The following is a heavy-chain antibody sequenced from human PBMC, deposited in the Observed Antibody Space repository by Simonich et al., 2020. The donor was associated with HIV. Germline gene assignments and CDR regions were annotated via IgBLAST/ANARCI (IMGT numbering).Heavy chain of an antibody. CDR1: GGSFMKYH. Sequence: QVQLQQWGAGLLKPSETLSLTCAVHGGSFMKYHWSWIRPPPGKGLEWIGHIYYTGITNYNPSLKSRFTRSVDTSKNQFSLNRTSVTAADTAVYYCARGLFLSSWAPFHYWGQGTLVTVSS. CDR2: IYYTGIT. D-gene: IGHD6-13*01. V-gene: IGHV4-34*11. J-gene: IGHJ4*02. CDR3: ARGLFLSSWAPFHY.